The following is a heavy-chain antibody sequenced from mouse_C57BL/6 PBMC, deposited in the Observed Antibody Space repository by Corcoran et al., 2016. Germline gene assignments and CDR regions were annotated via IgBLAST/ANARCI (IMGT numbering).Heavy chain of an antibody. D-gene: IGHD2-1*01. CDR2: IDPANGYT. CDR3: ARGHYDNPYWYFDV. CDR1: GFNIKNTF. V-gene: IGHV14-3*01. J-gene: IGHJ1*03. Sequence: EVQLQQSVAELVRPGASVKLSCITSGFNIKNTFMHWVKQRPEQGLEWIGKIDPANGYTKYVPTFQDKATITADTSSNTVYLQLSSLTSEDTAIYYCARGHYDNPYWYFDVWGTGTTVTVSS.